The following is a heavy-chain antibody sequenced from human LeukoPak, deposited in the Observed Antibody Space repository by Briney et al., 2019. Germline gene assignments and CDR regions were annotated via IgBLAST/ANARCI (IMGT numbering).Heavy chain of an antibody. CDR1: GGSISSRSYY. V-gene: IGHV4-39*01. CDR3: ARGDSYVQIDY. J-gene: IGHJ4*02. CDR2: MYYSGST. Sequence: SETLSLTCTVSGGSISSRSYYWGWIRQPPGKGLEWIGSMYYSGSTNYSPSLKSRVTVSVDTSKNQFSLKLSSVTAADTAVYYCARGDSYVQIDYWGQGTLVTVSS. D-gene: IGHD2-21*02.